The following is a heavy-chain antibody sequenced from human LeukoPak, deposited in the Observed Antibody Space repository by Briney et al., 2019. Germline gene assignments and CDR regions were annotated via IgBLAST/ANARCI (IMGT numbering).Heavy chain of an antibody. CDR2: IYPGDSDT. Sequence: GESLKISCKGSGYSFTSYWIVWVRQMPGKGLEWMGIIYPGDSDTRYSPSFQGQVTISADKSISTAYLQWSSLKASDTAMYYCARQSYYDILTGYGAPFDYWGQGTLVTVSS. CDR1: GYSFTSYW. CDR3: ARQSYYDILTGYGAPFDY. V-gene: IGHV5-51*01. J-gene: IGHJ4*02. D-gene: IGHD3-9*01.